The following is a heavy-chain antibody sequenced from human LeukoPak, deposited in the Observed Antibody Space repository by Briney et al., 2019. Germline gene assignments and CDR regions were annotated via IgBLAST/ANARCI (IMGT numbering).Heavy chain of an antibody. J-gene: IGHJ4*02. V-gene: IGHV3-21*01. CDR3: ARAPTVLVGYCSSSSCQADY. CDR2: IDPSSTYI. CDR1: GFTFRSYS. D-gene: IGHD2-2*01. Sequence: NPGGSLRLSCAASGFTFRSYSMNWVRQAPGKGLEWVSAIDPSSTYIYYADSVKGRFTISRDNAENSLYLQMNSLRVEDTAVYYCARAPTVLVGYCSSSSCQADYWGQGTLVTVSS.